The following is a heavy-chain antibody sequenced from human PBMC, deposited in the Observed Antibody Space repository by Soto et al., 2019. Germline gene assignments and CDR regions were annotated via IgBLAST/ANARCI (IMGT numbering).Heavy chain of an antibody. V-gene: IGHV4-34*01. CDR2: INHSGST. D-gene: IGHD3-16*01. Sequence: PSETLSLTCAVYGGSFSGYYWSWIRQPPGKGLEWIGEINHSGSTNYNPSLKSRVTISVDTSKNQFSLKLSSVTAADTAVYYCVSGYADYWGQGTLVTVSS. J-gene: IGHJ4*02. CDR3: VSGYADY. CDR1: GGSFSGYY.